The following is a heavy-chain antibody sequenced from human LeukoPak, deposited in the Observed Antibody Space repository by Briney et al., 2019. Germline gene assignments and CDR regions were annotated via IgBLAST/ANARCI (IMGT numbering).Heavy chain of an antibody. CDR2: IYYSGST. J-gene: IGHJ4*02. CDR3: AREAIAAADAFDY. Sequence: SQTLSLTCTVSGGSISSGGYYWSWIRQHPGKGLEWIGYIYYSGSTYYNPSLKSRVTISVDTSKNQFSLKLSSVPAADTAVYYCAREAIAAADAFDYWGQGTLVTVSS. CDR1: GGSISSGGYY. V-gene: IGHV4-31*03. D-gene: IGHD6-13*01.